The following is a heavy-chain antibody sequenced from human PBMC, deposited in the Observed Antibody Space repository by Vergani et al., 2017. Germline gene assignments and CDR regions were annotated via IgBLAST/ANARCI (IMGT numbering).Heavy chain of an antibody. V-gene: IGHV4-34*01. CDR1: GGSFCGYY. CDR3: ATSGGGEDRRWFDP. CDR2: INHSGST. D-gene: IGHD3-16*01. Sequence: QVQLQQWGAGLLKPSETLSLTCAVYGGSFCGYYWSWIRQPPGKGLEWIGEINHSGSTSYNPSLKSRVTISVDTSKNQFSLKLSSVTAADTAVYYCATSGGGEDRRWFDPWGQGTLVTVSS. J-gene: IGHJ5*02.